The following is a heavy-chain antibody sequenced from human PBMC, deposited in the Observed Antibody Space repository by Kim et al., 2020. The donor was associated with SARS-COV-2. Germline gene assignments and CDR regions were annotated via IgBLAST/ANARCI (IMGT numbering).Heavy chain of an antibody. Sequence: KFQGRVTITADESTSTAYMELSSLRSEDTAVYYCAREPYYDSSGYYYFDYWGQGTLVTVSS. D-gene: IGHD3-22*01. CDR3: AREPYYDSSGYYYFDY. J-gene: IGHJ4*02. V-gene: IGHV1-69*01.